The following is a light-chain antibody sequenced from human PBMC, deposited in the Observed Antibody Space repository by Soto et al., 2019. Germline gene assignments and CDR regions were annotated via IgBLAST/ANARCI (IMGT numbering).Light chain of an antibody. J-gene: IGLJ1*01. Sequence: ALTQPASMSGSPGQSVTISCAGTSSDIGGYNYVSWYQHHPGTAPKLIIYDVSSRPSGVSHRLSASKSGNTASLTISGLQAEDEADYYCSSFSVASPLFGTGTKGTVL. CDR2: DVS. CDR1: SSDIGGYNY. V-gene: IGLV2-14*01. CDR3: SSFSVASPL.